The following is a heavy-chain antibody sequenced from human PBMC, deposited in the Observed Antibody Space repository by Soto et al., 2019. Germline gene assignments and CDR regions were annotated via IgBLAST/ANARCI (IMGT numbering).Heavy chain of an antibody. CDR2: IYPGDSDT. J-gene: IGHJ6*02. CDR3: ARLLRITMVRGAPPEEWYYYGMDV. CDR1: GYSFTSYW. V-gene: IGHV5-51*01. Sequence: PGESLKISCKGSGYSFTSYWIGWVRQMPGKGLEWMGIIYPGDSDTRYSPSFQGQVTISADKSISTAYLQWSSLKASDTAMYYCARLLRITMVRGAPPEEWYYYGMDVWGQGTTVTVSS. D-gene: IGHD3-10*01.